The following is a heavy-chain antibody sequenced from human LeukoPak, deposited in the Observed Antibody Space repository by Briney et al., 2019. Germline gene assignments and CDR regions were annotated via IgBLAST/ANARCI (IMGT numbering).Heavy chain of an antibody. V-gene: IGHV4-4*02. CDR2: IYHSGST. D-gene: IGHD1-26*01. Sequence: PSGTLSLTCAVSGGSIGSSDWWSWVRQAPGKGLEWIGEIYHSGSTNYNPSLKSRVTISVDKSKNQFSLKLISVTAADTAVYYCAITRYSGSYHPNWFDPWGQGTLVTVSS. CDR1: GGSIGSSDW. CDR3: AITRYSGSYHPNWFDP. J-gene: IGHJ5*02.